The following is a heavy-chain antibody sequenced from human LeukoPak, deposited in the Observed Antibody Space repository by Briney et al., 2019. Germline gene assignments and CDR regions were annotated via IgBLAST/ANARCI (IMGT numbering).Heavy chain of an antibody. J-gene: IGHJ4*02. V-gene: IGHV3-48*04. CDR3: ARDSGYYYDSSGYYFDY. CDR1: GFTFRNFW. Sequence: GGSLRLSCGASGFTFRNFWMNWVRQAPGKGLEWVSYISGSGSTIYYADSVKGRFTISRDNAKNSLYLQMNSLRAEDTAVYYCARDSGYYYDSSGYYFDYWGQGTLVTVSS. D-gene: IGHD3-22*01. CDR2: ISGSGSTI.